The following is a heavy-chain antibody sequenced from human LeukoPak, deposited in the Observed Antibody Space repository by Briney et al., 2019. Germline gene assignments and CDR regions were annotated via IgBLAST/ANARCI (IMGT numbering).Heavy chain of an antibody. V-gene: IGHV4-61*02. Sequence: SETLSLTCTVSGGSISSSSYYWSWIRQPAGKGLEWIGRIYTSGSTNYNPSLKSRVTISVDTSKNQFSRKLSSVTAADTAVYYCARDRKYYYDSSGYYYWGQGTLVTVSS. D-gene: IGHD3-22*01. J-gene: IGHJ4*02. CDR1: GGSISSSSYY. CDR3: ARDRKYYYDSSGYYY. CDR2: IYTSGST.